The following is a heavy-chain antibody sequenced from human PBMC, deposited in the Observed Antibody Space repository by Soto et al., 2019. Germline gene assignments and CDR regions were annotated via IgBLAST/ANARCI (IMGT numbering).Heavy chain of an antibody. D-gene: IGHD4-17*01. J-gene: IGHJ4*02. CDR2: IFDSGNA. V-gene: IGHV4-59*08. CDR3: ARNRRTTVAKFYFDN. Sequence: PSETLSLTCTVSGGSINSYCWSWIRQPPGKGLEWIAYIFDSGNANYNPSLKSRVTISVDTSKNQFSLKLTSVTAADTAVYYCARNRRTTVAKFYFDNWGQGALVTVSS. CDR1: GGSINSYC.